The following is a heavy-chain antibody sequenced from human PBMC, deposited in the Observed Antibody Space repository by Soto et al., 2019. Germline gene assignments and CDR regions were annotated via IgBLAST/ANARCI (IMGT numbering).Heavy chain of an antibody. V-gene: IGHV1-18*01. Sequence: GASVKVSCKASGYTFTSYGISWVRQAPGQGLEWMGWISAYNGNTNYAQKLQGRVTMTTDTSTSTAYMELRSLRSDDTAVYYCARGGITPPYDSSGYSQRRFGYWGQGTLVTVSS. CDR3: ARGGITPPYDSSGYSQRRFGY. D-gene: IGHD3-22*01. CDR2: ISAYNGNT. J-gene: IGHJ4*02. CDR1: GYTFTSYG.